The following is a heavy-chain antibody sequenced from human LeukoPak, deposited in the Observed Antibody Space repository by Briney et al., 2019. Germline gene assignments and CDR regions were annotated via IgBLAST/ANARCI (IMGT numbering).Heavy chain of an antibody. CDR3: ARTMRPILTGYYSLDY. J-gene: IGHJ4*02. D-gene: IGHD3-9*01. Sequence: PGGSLRLSCAASGXTFSSYGMHWVRQAPGKGLEWVAVIWYDGSNKYYADSVKGRFTISRDNSKNTLYMQMNSLRAEDTAVYYCARTMRPILTGYYSLDYWGQGTLVTVSS. CDR1: GXTFSSYG. CDR2: IWYDGSNK. V-gene: IGHV3-33*01.